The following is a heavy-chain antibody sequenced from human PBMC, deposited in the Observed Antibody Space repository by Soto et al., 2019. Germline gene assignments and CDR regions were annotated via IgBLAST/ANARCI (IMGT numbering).Heavy chain of an antibody. CDR1: GFTFSESY. D-gene: IGHD4-17*01. CDR3: VRDPPTVTTSSFDY. J-gene: IGHJ4*02. CDR2: ISGRGTGI. V-gene: IGHV3-11*01. Sequence: GGSLRLSCAASGFTFSESYMAWIRQAPGKGLEWLSHISGRGTGIYYADSVKGRFTISRDNAKNSLYLQMNSLRAEDTAVYYCVRDPPTVTTSSFDYRGLRTLVTVSS.